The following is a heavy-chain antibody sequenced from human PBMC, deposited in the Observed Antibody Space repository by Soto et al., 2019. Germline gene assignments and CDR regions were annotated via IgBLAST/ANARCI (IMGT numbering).Heavy chain of an antibody. CDR2: IYDSGSP. D-gene: IGHD3-9*01. V-gene: IGHV4-59*01. Sequence: SETLSLTCTISGGSISVYYWSWIRQSPGQRLEWIGYIYDSGSPYYNPSLKTRVTTAADSSKNQISLKFTSATAADTAVYYCARGVGSSPPRYWGRGTLVTVSS. J-gene: IGHJ4*02. CDR1: GGSISVYY. CDR3: ARGVGSSPPRY.